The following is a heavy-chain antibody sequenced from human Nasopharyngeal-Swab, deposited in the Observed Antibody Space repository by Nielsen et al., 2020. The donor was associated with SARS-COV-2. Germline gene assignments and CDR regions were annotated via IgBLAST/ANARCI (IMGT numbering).Heavy chain of an antibody. CDR1: GYTFTSYG. CDR2: IIPIFGTA. D-gene: IGHD3-10*01. Sequence: SVKVSCKASGYTFTSYGISWVRQAPGQGLEWMGGIIPIFGTANYAQKFQGRVTITADESTSTAYMELSSLRSEDTAVYYCAVVLYGSGSYYNELVAFDIWGQGTMVTVSS. J-gene: IGHJ3*02. CDR3: AVVLYGSGSYYNELVAFDI. V-gene: IGHV1-69*13.